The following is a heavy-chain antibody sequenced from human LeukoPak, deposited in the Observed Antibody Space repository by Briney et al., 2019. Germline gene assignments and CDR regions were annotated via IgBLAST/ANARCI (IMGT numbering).Heavy chain of an antibody. V-gene: IGHV3-53*01. D-gene: IGHD5-24*01. CDR1: GLDVSSTY. J-gene: IGHJ4*02. CDR3: ARDQLDH. Sequence: PGGSLRLSCASSGLDVSSTYMSLIRQAPGKGLEWVSTAFVGGDTYYAASVKGRFTLSKDSSRNTMFLQMHGLRPEDTAVYYCARDQLDHWGQGTLVAVSP. CDR2: AFVGGDT.